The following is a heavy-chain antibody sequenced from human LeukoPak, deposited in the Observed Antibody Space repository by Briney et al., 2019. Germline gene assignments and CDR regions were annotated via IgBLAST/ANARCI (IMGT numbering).Heavy chain of an antibody. Sequence: AGGSLRLSCAASGFTFSSYWMSWVRQAPGKGLEWVAFIRYDGSNKYYADSVKGRFTISRDNSKNTLYLQMNSLRAEDTAVYYCADGYIFDYWGQGTLVTVSS. CDR2: IRYDGSNK. CDR3: ADGYIFDY. J-gene: IGHJ4*02. D-gene: IGHD5-18*01. V-gene: IGHV3-30*02. CDR1: GFTFSSYW.